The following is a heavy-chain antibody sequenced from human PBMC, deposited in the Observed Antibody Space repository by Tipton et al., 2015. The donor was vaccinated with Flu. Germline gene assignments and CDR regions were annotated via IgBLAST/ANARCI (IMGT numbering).Heavy chain of an antibody. CDR1: GGSISSSSYN. V-gene: IGHV4-39*01. CDR2: IYYSGRT. D-gene: IGHD3-10*02. J-gene: IGHJ4*02. Sequence: TLSLTCTDSGGSISSSSYNWGRIRQPPGKGLEWIGCIYYSGRTYYNPSLKSRVTMSVDTSKNQFSLKLNSVTAADTAVYYCARLSYYDVDLKNFYFEDWGQGTLVTVSS. CDR3: ARLSYYDVDLKNFYFED.